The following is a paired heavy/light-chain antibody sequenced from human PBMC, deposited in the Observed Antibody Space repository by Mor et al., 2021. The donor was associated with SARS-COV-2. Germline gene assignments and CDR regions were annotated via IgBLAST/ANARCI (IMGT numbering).Heavy chain of an antibody. Sequence: QLVESGGGLVQPGGSLRLSCAASGFSFSSYWMAWVRQAPGRGLEWVANIKQAGSDKAYVDSVKGRFTISRDNAKNSLYLQMNSLRAEDTALYYCARLGHFYAMDVWGQGTTVTVSS. CDR2: IKQAGSDK. V-gene: IGHV3-7*01. J-gene: IGHJ6*02. CDR3: ARLGHFYAMDV. CDR1: GFSFSSYW. D-gene: IGHD3-16*01.
Light chain of an antibody. V-gene: IGLV1-51*02. CDR1: TSNIGKYY. Sequence: QSVLTQPPSVSAAPGQRVTISCSGSTSNIGKYYVSWYQQLPGTVPKLLIYENDKRPSGIPDRFSGSKSAASATLGITGLQTGDEADYYCGTWDDRLVGGVFGGGTKLTVL. CDR2: END. J-gene: IGLJ3*02. CDR3: GTWDDRLVGGV.